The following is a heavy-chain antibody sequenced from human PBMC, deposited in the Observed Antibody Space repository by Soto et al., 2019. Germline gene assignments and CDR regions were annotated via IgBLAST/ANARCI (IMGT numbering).Heavy chain of an antibody. D-gene: IGHD3-9*01. CDR2: IYPGVSYT. J-gene: IGHJ6*02. Sequence: GESLKISCKGSGYSFTSYWIGWVRQMPGKGLECMGIIYPGVSYTRYSPFFQGQVTISADKSISTAYLQWSSLKASDTAMYYCARTATGDDILTGYYAYGMDVWGQGTTVTVSS. CDR3: ARTATGDDILTGYYAYGMDV. V-gene: IGHV5-51*01. CDR1: GYSFTSYW.